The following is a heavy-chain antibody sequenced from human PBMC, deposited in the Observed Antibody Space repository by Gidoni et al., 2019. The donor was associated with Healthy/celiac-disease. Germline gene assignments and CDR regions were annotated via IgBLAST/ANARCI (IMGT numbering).Heavy chain of an antibody. V-gene: IGHV1-46*04. D-gene: IGHD6-19*01. CDR2: SNPSGGST. J-gene: IGHJ4*02. CDR3: ARGMAVAVSGEGEGFDY. Sequence: QVQLVQSGAEVKKPGASVQVSCKASRSTFTSYYMHGVRQAPGPGLEWMGISNPSGGSTSYEQKLQSRVTMTRDTSTSTVYMELSSLRSEDTAVYYCARGMAVAVSGEGEGFDYWGQGTLVTVSS. CDR1: RSTFTSYY.